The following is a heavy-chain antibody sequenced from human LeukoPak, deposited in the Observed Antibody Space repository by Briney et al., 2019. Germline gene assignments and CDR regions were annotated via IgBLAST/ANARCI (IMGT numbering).Heavy chain of an antibody. CDR3: AKGQYNWNVNWFDP. CDR2: IYSGGST. Sequence: GGSLRLSCAASGFTVSSNYMSWVRQAPGKGLEWVSVIYSGGSTYYADSVKGRFTISRDNSKNTLYLQMNSLRAEDTAVYYCAKGQYNWNVNWFDPWGQGTLVTVSS. D-gene: IGHD1-20*01. V-gene: IGHV3-66*01. CDR1: GFTVSSNY. J-gene: IGHJ5*02.